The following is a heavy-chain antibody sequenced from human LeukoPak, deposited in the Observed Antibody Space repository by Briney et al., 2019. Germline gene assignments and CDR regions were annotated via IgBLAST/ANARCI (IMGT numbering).Heavy chain of an antibody. D-gene: IGHD3-3*01. Sequence: ASVKVSCTASGYTFTSYGISWVRQAPGQGLEWMGWISAYNGNTNYAQKLQGRVTMTTDTSTSTAYMELRSLRSDDTAVYYCARVMDQGYDFWSGYYPSDYWGQGTLVTVSS. CDR2: ISAYNGNT. V-gene: IGHV1-18*01. CDR3: ARVMDQGYDFWSGYYPSDY. CDR1: GYTFTSYG. J-gene: IGHJ4*02.